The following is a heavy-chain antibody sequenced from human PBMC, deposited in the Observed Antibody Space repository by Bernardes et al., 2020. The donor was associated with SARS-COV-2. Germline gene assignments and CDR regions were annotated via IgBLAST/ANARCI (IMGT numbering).Heavy chain of an antibody. CDR2: INTDGTTT. CDR1: GFTFSSYW. D-gene: IGHD1-26*01. Sequence: GGSLRLSCAVSGFTFSSYWMHWVRQVPGKGLVWVSRINTDGTTTRYADSVKGRFTISRDNAKNTMYLQMNSLRAEDTAVYYCASSLGGTVGIWGQGTMVTVSS. V-gene: IGHV3-74*01. CDR3: ASSLGGTVGI. J-gene: IGHJ3*02.